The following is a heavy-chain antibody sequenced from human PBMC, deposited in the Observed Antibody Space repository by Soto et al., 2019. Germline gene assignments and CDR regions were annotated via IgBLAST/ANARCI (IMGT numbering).Heavy chain of an antibody. CDR1: GGTFSSYA. CDR3: ASKRFLECSPRGYGMHV. Sequence: QVQLVQSGAEVKKPGSSVKVSCKASGGTFSSYAISWVRQAPGQGLEWMGGIIPIFGTANYAKKFQGRVKITADESTSRAYIELSSLRSEDTAVYYCASKRFLECSPRGYGMHVWGQGTTVTVSS. CDR2: IIPIFGTA. V-gene: IGHV1-69*01. D-gene: IGHD3-3*01. J-gene: IGHJ6*02.